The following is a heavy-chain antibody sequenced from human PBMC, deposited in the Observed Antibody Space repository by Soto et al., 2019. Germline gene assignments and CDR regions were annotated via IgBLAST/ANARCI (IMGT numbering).Heavy chain of an antibody. Sequence: GESLKISCRTSGYRFTSYWIARVRQMPGKGLEWMGIIFPGDSDTRYSPSFQGQVTISADRSTSTVFLQWASLKASDTAVYFCARKDKSGYFNWFDPWGQGTLVTVSS. V-gene: IGHV5-51*01. CDR3: ARKDKSGYFNWFDP. CDR2: IFPGDSDT. CDR1: GYRFTSYW. J-gene: IGHJ5*02. D-gene: IGHD3-22*01.